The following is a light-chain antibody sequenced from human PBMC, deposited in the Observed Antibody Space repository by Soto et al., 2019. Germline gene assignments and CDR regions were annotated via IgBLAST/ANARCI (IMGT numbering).Light chain of an antibody. V-gene: IGKV3-20*01. Sequence: VLTQSPGTLSLSPGESATLSCRASQTVSITYLTWYQQKPGQAPRLLIYGASTRAAGIPDRFSGSGSGTDFTLTITRLEPEDSAVYFCQQYTGPPTTFGQGTRLEI. CDR2: GAS. CDR1: QTVSITY. CDR3: QQYTGPPTT. J-gene: IGKJ5*01.